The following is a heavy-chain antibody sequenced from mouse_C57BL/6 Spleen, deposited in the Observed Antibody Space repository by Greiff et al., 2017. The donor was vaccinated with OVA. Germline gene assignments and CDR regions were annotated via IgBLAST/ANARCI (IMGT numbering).Heavy chain of an antibody. D-gene: IGHD2-5*01. CDR1: GYTFTSYW. CDR2: IDPSDSYT. CDR3: AYYSNPAWFAY. V-gene: IGHV1-50*01. Sequence: QVQLQQSGAELVKPGASVKLSCKASGYTFTSYWMQWVKQRPGQGLEWIGEIDPSDSYTNYNQKFKGKATLTVDTSSSTAYMQLSSLTSEDSAVYYCAYYSNPAWFAYWGQGTLVTVSA. J-gene: IGHJ3*01.